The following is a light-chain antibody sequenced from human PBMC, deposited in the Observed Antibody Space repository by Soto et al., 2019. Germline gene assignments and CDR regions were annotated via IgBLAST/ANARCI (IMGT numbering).Light chain of an antibody. CDR3: CSYAGSSTLYV. CDR2: EGS. CDR1: SSDVGSYNL. Sequence: QSALTQPASVSGSPGQSITISCTGTSSDVGSYNLVSWYQQHPGKAPKLIIYEGSKRPSGVSNRFSGSKSGNTASLTISGLQAEDEADHYCCSYAGSSTLYVFGTGTKLTVL. J-gene: IGLJ1*01. V-gene: IGLV2-23*01.